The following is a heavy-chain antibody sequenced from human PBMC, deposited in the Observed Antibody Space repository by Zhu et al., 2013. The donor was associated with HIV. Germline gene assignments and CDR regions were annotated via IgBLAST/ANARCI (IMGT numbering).Heavy chain of an antibody. D-gene: IGHD3-10*01. CDR1: GYTFSDYD. CDR2: MNPDNGNT. CDR3: VRGEYYYGSGTPFDY. Sequence: QVQLVQSGAEVKKPGASVKVSCKASGYTFSDYDITWVRQASGQGLEWMGWMNPDNGNTGYAQKFQGRITMTRKASITTAYMELSSLRSGDTAVYYCVRGEYYYGSGTPFDYWGQGTLVTVSS. J-gene: IGHJ4*02. V-gene: IGHV1-8*01.